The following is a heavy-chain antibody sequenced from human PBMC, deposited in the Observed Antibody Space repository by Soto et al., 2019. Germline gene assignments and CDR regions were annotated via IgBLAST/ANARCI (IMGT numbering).Heavy chain of an antibody. J-gene: IGHJ6*02. V-gene: IGHV3-48*01. CDR2: ISSSSSNI. CDR1: GFTFSSYS. D-gene: IGHD6-19*01. Sequence: GGSLRLSCAASGFTFSSYSMNWVRQAPGKGLEWVSYISSSSSNIYYADSVKGRFTISRDNAKNSLYLQMNSLRAEDTAVYYWAIVPTPVAWYSSGWYGYYYYGMDVWGQGTTVTVSS. CDR3: AIVPTPVAWYSSGWYGYYYYGMDV.